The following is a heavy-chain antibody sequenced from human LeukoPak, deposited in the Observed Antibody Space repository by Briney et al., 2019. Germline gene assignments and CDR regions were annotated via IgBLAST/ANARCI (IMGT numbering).Heavy chain of an antibody. CDR3: ALPTGDSAPFDY. D-gene: IGHD3-10*01. J-gene: IGHJ4*02. Sequence: PSETLSLTCTVSGGSISSSSYYWGWIRQPPGKGLEWIGSIYYSGSTYYNPSLKSRVTISVDTSKNQFSLKLSFVTAADTAVYYCALPTGDSAPFDYWGQGTLVTVSS. CDR2: IYYSGST. V-gene: IGHV4-39*07. CDR1: GGSISSSSYY.